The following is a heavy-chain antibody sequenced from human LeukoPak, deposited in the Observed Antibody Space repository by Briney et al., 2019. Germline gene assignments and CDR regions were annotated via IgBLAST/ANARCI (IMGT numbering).Heavy chain of an antibody. CDR2: IYASGTT. CDR1: GYSISSGYY. CDR3: ARAYSSSWYFNWFDP. Sequence: SGTLSLTCTVSGYSISSGYYWGWIRPPPREGLEWIGTIYASGTTDYNPSLKTRVTISIDTSKNQFSLKLSSVTAADTAVYFCARAYSSSWYFNWFDPWGQGTLVTVSS. D-gene: IGHD6-13*01. V-gene: IGHV4-38-2*02. J-gene: IGHJ5*02.